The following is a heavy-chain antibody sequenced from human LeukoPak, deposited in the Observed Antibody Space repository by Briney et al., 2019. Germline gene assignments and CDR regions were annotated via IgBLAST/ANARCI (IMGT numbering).Heavy chain of an antibody. CDR2: IYPGDSDT. V-gene: IGHV5-51*01. CDR3: ARIGIAAAIWFDP. J-gene: IGHJ5*02. D-gene: IGHD6-13*01. CDR1: VYSFTSYW. Sequence: ESLKISCKGSVYSFTSYWVGWERQMPGKGLECMGIIYPGDSDTRYSPSFQGQVTISADKSISTAYLQWSSLKSSDTAMYYCARIGIAAAIWFDPWGQGTLVTVSS.